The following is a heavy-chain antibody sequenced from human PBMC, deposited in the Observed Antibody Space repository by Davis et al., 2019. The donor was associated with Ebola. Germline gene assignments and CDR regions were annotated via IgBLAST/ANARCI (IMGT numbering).Heavy chain of an antibody. CDR2: IKQDGSEK. J-gene: IGHJ6*02. CDR3: ARDSPGNGMDV. D-gene: IGHD6-13*01. Sequence: GESLKISCAASGFIFSSYWMSWVRQAPGKGLEWVANIKQDGSEKYYVDSVKGRITIFRDNAKNSLYLQMNSLRAEDTAVYYCARDSPGNGMDVWGQGATVTVSS. V-gene: IGHV3-7*03. CDR1: GFIFSSYW.